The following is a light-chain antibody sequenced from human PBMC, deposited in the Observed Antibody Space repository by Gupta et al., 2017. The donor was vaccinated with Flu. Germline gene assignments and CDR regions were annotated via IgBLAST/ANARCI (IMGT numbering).Light chain of an antibody. Sequence: HSALTHPASLSGSPGQSITISCTGTSSDVGGYNYVSWYQQHPGKAPKLMIYEVSNRPSGVSNRFSGSKSGNTASLTISGLQAEDEADYYCSSYTSSSTRVFGTGTKVTVL. CDR3: SSYTSSSTRV. V-gene: IGLV2-14*01. J-gene: IGLJ1*01. CDR1: SSDVGGYNY. CDR2: EVS.